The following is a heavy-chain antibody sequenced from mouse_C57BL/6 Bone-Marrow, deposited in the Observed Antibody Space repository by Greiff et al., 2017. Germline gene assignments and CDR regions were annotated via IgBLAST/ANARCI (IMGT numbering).Heavy chain of an antibody. Sequence: EVKVEESGGGLVQPGGSMKLSCAASGFTFSDAWMDWVRQSPEKGLEWVAEIRNKANNHATYYAESVKGRFTISSDDSKSSVYLQMISLRAEESGIYYCTGGGYYEAWFAYWGQGTLVTVSA. CDR3: TGGGYYEAWFAY. D-gene: IGHD2-3*01. CDR1: GFTFSDAW. CDR2: IRNKANNHAT. J-gene: IGHJ3*01. V-gene: IGHV6-6*01.